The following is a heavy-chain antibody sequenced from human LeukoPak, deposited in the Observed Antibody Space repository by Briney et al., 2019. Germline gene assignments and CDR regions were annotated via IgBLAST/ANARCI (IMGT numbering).Heavy chain of an antibody. CDR2: IWSDGTNT. V-gene: IGHV3-33*06. CDR3: AKDIQRGFDYTNSLDY. D-gene: IGHD4-11*01. J-gene: IGHJ4*02. Sequence: GGSLRLSCAASGFMFTDYGMHWVRQAPGKGLEWVAVIWSDGTNTYYSDSVKGRFAISRDDSNDMVYLQMNRLRAEDTAIYYCAKDIQRGFDYTNSLDYWGQGPLVTVSS. CDR1: GFMFTDYG.